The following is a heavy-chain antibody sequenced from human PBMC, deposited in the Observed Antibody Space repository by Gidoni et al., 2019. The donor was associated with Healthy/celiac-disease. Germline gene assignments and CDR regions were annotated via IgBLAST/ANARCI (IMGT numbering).Heavy chain of an antibody. J-gene: IGHJ3*02. CDR3: ARYRQQREDAFDI. D-gene: IGHD6-13*01. CDR1: GGSISSSSYY. V-gene: IGHV4-39*01. CDR2: IYYSGST. Sequence: QLQLQESGPGLVKPSETLSLTCTVSGGSISSSSYYWGWIRQPPGKGLGWIGSIYYSGSTYYNPSLKSRVTISVDTSKNQFSLKLSSVTAADTAVYYCARYRQQREDAFDIWGQGTMVTVSS.